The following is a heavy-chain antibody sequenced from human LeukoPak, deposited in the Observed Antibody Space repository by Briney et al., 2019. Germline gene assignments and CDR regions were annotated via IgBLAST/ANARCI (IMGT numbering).Heavy chain of an antibody. Sequence: GASVKVSCKASGGTFSSYAISWVRQAPGQGLEWMGGIIPIFGTANYAQKFQGRVTITADESTSTAYMELSSLGSEDTAVYYCASHGSGSYYNYWGQGTLVTVSS. J-gene: IGHJ4*02. D-gene: IGHD3-10*01. V-gene: IGHV1-69*13. CDR2: IIPIFGTA. CDR1: GGTFSSYA. CDR3: ASHGSGSYYNY.